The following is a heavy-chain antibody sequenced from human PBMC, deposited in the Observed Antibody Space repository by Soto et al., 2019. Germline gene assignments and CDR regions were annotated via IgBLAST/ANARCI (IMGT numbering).Heavy chain of an antibody. CDR3: ARNMDYYYGPGSGNGHGF. Sequence: QVQLVQSGAELTEPGDSVRVSCEASGYTFTAYYIHWVRQAPGQGLEWMGWINPSFGDTSYAQDFQGRVSMTRDTSISTVYMELSRLTSDDTAIYYCARNMDYYYGPGSGNGHGFWGQGTTVTVFS. CDR1: GYTFTAYY. J-gene: IGHJ6*02. D-gene: IGHD3-10*01. V-gene: IGHV1-2*02. CDR2: INPSFGDT.